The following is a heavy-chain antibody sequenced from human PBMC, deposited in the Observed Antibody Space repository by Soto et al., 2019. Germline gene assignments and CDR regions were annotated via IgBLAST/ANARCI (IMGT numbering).Heavy chain of an antibody. J-gene: IGHJ6*03. D-gene: IGHD6-6*01. CDR3: AREKAIAARYYYYYMDV. CDR2: IYYSGST. V-gene: IGHV4-31*03. Sequence: SETLSLTCTVSGGSISSGGYYWSWIRQHPGKGLEWIGYIYYSGSTYYNPSLKSRVTISVDTSKNQFSLKLSSVTAADTAVYYCAREKAIAARYYYYYMDVWGKGTTVTVSS. CDR1: GGSISSGGYY.